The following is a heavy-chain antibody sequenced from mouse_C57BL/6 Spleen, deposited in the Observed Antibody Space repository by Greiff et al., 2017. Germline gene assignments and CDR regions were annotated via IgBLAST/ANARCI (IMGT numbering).Heavy chain of an antibody. D-gene: IGHD5-1*01. J-gene: IGHJ4*01. CDR1: GYTFTSYW. CDR3: ARRRFTFYAMDY. CDR2: IDPNSGGT. Sequence: QQSCKASGYTFTSYWMHWVKQRPGRGLEWIGRIDPNSGGTKYNEKFKSKATLTVDNPSSTAYMQLSSLTSEDSAVYYCARRRFTFYAMDYWGQGTSVTVSS. V-gene: IGHV1-72*01.